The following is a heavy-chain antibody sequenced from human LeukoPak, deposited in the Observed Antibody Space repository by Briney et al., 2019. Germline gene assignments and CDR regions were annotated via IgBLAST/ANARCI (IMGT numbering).Heavy chain of an antibody. Sequence: ASVKVSCKASGYTFTGYYMHWVRQAPGQGLEWMGWINPNSGGTNYAQKFQGRVTMTRDTSISTAYMELSRLRSDDTAVYYSARGEWFGELYYFDYWGQGTLVTVSS. CDR1: GYTFTGYY. D-gene: IGHD3-10*01. CDR2: INPNSGGT. J-gene: IGHJ4*02. V-gene: IGHV1-2*02. CDR3: ARGEWFGELYYFDY.